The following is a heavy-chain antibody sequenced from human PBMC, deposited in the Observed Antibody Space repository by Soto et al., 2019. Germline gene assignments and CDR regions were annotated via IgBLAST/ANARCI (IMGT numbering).Heavy chain of an antibody. CDR2: LNIAGSI. J-gene: IGHJ2*01. CDR3: ARDRGEYNNSWYWYFSH. V-gene: IGHV4-4*07. D-gene: IGHD1-20*01. CDR1: GASISSYN. Sequence: QLQESGPGLVKPSETLSLTCSVSGASISSYNWNWVRQPAGKGPEWVGRLNIAGSINYNPSLKGQITMSMDTSKNQISLHRGSGTAADTAIYYCARDRGEYNNSWYWYFSHWGHGTLVTVSS.